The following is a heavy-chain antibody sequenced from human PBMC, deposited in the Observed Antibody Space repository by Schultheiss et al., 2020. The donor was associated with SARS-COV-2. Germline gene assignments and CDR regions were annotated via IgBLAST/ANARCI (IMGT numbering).Heavy chain of an antibody. J-gene: IGHJ4*02. CDR3: AKDLKNYYGSGFDY. CDR2: VGGDGSRT. D-gene: IGHD3-10*01. CDR1: GFTFKNFA. V-gene: IGHV3-23*01. Sequence: GGSLRLSCTASGFTFKNFAMSWVRRPPGRGLEWVSVVGGDGSRTYYADSVKGRFSISRDNVNNILYLQVNSLRAEDTAVYYCAKDLKNYYGSGFDYWGQGTLVTVSS.